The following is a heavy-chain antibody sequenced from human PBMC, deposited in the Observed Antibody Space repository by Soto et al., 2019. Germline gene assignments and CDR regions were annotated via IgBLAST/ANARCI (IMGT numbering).Heavy chain of an antibody. V-gene: IGHV3-23*01. J-gene: IGHJ3*02. CDR2: ISGSGGST. Sequence: GGSLRLSCAASGFTFSSYAMSWVRQAPGKGLEWVSAISGSGGSTYYADSVKGRFTISRDNSKNTLYLQMNSLRAEDTAVYYCAKDDSSGYSPKAFDIWGQGTMVTVPS. D-gene: IGHD3-22*01. CDR3: AKDDSSGYSPKAFDI. CDR1: GFTFSSYA.